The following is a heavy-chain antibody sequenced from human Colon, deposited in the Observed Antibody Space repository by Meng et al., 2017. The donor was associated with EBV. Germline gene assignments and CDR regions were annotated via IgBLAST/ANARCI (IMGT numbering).Heavy chain of an antibody. CDR3: ARVAVGISSFDY. CDR2: TYYRSKWYN. Sequence: QGQLAQSGPGLVKLSQILSLTCASTGDSVSRNSAAWNWIRQSPSRGLEWLGRTYYRSKWYNDYAVSVKSRITINPDTSKTQFSLQLNSVTPEDTAVYYCARVAVGISSFDYWGQGTLVTVSS. J-gene: IGHJ4*02. CDR1: GDSVSRNSAA. V-gene: IGHV6-1*01. D-gene: IGHD1-26*01.